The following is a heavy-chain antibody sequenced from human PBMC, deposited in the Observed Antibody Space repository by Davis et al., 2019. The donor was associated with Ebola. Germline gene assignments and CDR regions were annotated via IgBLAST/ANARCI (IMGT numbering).Heavy chain of an antibody. V-gene: IGHV3-73*01. Sequence: PGGSLRLSCAASGFILSGSSLHWVRKASGKGLEWVGRIRSKANSYATAYAASVKGRFTISRDDSKNTAYLQMNSLKAEDTAVYYCTSTLDGDYVDYWGQGTLVTVSS. CDR2: IRSKANSYAT. D-gene: IGHD4-17*01. CDR1: GFILSGSS. J-gene: IGHJ4*02. CDR3: TSTLDGDYVDY.